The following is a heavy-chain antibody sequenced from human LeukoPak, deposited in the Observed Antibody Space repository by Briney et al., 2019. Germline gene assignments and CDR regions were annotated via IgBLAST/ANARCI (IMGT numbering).Heavy chain of an antibody. V-gene: IGHV3-23*01. CDR3: ARGGATWPYCFDY. Sequence: PGGSLRLSCAPSRVTFRVYVTSWVRQAPGKGLEWVSAISGSSGTTYYADSVKGRFTISRDNSKNTLYLQMNSVRGEDTAVYYCARGGATWPYCFDYWGQGTLVTVSS. CDR2: ISGSSGTT. D-gene: IGHD5-12*01. CDR1: RVTFRVYV. J-gene: IGHJ4*02.